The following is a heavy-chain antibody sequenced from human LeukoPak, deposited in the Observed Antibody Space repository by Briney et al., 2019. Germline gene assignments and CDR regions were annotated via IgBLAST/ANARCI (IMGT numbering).Heavy chain of an antibody. CDR3: ARVYYYGSGSYYYFDY. Sequence: ASVKASCKASGYTFTSYDINWVRQATGQGLEWMGWMNPNSGNTGYAQKFQGRVTMTRNTSISTAYMELSSLRSEDTAVYYCARVYYYGSGSYYYFDYWGQGTLVTVSS. CDR1: GYTFTSYD. D-gene: IGHD3-10*01. V-gene: IGHV1-8*01. CDR2: MNPNSGNT. J-gene: IGHJ4*02.